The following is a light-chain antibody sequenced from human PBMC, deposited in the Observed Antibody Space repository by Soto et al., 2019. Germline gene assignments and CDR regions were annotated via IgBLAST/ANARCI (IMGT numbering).Light chain of an antibody. CDR3: QQYNSYPYT. V-gene: IGKV1-5*01. CDR2: DAS. Sequence: GDRVTITCRASQSISSWLAWYQQKPGKAPKLLIYDASSLESGVPSRFSGSGSGTEFTLTISSLQPDDFAAYYCQQYNSYPYTFGPWTKLEIK. CDR1: QSISSW. J-gene: IGKJ2*01.